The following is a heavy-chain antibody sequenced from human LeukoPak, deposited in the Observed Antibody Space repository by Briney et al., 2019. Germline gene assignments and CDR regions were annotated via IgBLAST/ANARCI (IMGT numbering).Heavy chain of an antibody. CDR3: AREQALTGPHNWFDP. D-gene: IGHD3-9*01. Sequence: ASVKVSCKASGYTFTDYYMHWVRQAPGQGLEWMGWINPNSGGTNYAQKFQGRVTMTRDTSISTAYMELSRLRSDDTAVYYCAREQALTGPHNWFDPWGQGTLVTVSS. CDR2: INPNSGGT. V-gene: IGHV1-2*02. CDR1: GYTFTDYY. J-gene: IGHJ5*02.